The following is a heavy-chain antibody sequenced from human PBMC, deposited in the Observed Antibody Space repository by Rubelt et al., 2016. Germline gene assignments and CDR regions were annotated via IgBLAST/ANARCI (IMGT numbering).Heavy chain of an antibody. Sequence: QVQLQQWGAGLLKPSETLSLTCAVYGGSFNNYYWFRIRQPPGKGLEWIGEVNHNGNTNYNPSLKSRLTISLDTSKSQVSRKWSSVTAADTAVYYCAKALCSGGNCYLGYWGQGTRVTVSS. CDR3: AKALCSGGNCYLGY. CDR1: GGSFNNYY. J-gene: IGHJ4*02. V-gene: IGHV4-34*01. CDR2: VNHNGNT. D-gene: IGHD2-15*01.